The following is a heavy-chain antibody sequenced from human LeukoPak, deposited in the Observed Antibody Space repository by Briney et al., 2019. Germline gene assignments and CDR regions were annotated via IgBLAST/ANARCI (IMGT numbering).Heavy chain of an antibody. V-gene: IGHV4-39*01. D-gene: IGHD4-11*01. CDR2: IYYSGST. CDR3: ARRFITHDYRGWFDP. J-gene: IGHJ5*02. Sequence: SETLYLTCTVSGGSISSSSYYWGWIRQPPGKGLEWIGSIYYSGSTYYNPSLKSRVTISVDTSKNQFSLKLSSVTAADTAVYYCARRFITHDYRGWFDPWGQGTLVTVSS. CDR1: GGSISSSSYY.